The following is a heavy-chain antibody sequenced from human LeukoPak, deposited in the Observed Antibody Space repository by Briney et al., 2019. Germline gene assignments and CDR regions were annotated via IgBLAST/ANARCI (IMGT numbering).Heavy chain of an antibody. J-gene: IGHJ4*02. D-gene: IGHD6-19*01. CDR1: GGSFSGCY. V-gene: IGHV4-34*01. CDR2: INHSGST. CDR3: ARSPYSSGWSGVDY. Sequence: PSETLSLTCAVYGGSFSGCYWSWIRQPPGKGLEWIGEINHSGSTNYNPSLKSRVTISVDTSKNQFSLKLSSVTAADTAVYYCARSPYSSGWSGVDYWGQGTLVTVSS.